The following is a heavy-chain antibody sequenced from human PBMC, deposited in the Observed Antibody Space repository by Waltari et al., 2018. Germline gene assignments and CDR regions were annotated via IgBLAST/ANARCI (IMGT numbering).Heavy chain of an antibody. CDR1: RFTFSTYG. J-gene: IGHJ6*02. Sequence: QVQLVESGGGVVQPGRSLRLPCAASRFTFSTYGMHWVRQAPGKGLEWVALIWYDASNKYYADSVKGRFTISRDNSKNTLYLQMNSLRAEDTAVYYCARSTNNYYYYGMDVWGQGTTVTVSS. CDR2: IWYDASNK. CDR3: ARSTNNYYYYGMDV. V-gene: IGHV3-33*01.